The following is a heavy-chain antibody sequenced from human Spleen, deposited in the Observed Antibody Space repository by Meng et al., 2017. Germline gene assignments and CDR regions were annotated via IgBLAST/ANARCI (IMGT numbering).Heavy chain of an antibody. D-gene: IGHD3-16*01. CDR1: GFTFSSYW. CDR3: ARLRLFHFFDY. CDR2: IYDSGST. Sequence: ESLKISCAASGFTFSSYWMSWVRQPPGKGLEWIGHIYDSGSTHYNSSLKSRVTISVDTFNNQFSLKLRSVTVADTAVYYCARLRLFHFFDYWGQGALVTVSS. J-gene: IGHJ4*02. V-gene: IGHV4-59*01.